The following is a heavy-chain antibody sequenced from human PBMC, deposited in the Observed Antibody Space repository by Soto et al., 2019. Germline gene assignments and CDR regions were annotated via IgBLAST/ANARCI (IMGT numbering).Heavy chain of an antibody. CDR2: IYYSGST. Sequence: QVQLQESGPGLVKPSQTLSLTCTVSGGSISSGGYYWSWIRQHPGKGLERIGYIYYSGSTYYNPSLKSRVTISVDTSKNQFSLKLSSVTAADTAVYYCARVKGYCSGGSCYSLNWFDPWGQGTLVTVSS. J-gene: IGHJ5*02. D-gene: IGHD2-15*01. V-gene: IGHV4-31*03. CDR3: ARVKGYCSGGSCYSLNWFDP. CDR1: GGSISSGGYY.